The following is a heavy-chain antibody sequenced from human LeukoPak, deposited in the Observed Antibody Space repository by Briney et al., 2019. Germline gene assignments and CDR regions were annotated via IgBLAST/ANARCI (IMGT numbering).Heavy chain of an antibody. CDR2: IIPIFGTG. D-gene: IGHD1-26*01. J-gene: IGHJ4*02. Sequence: VASVNVSFKASGGTFIIYAISWVRQAPGQGVEWVGGIIPIFGTGNYAQKFQGRVTITTDESTSTAYMELSSLRSEDTAVYYCARDEGKGGSPTGDWGQGTLVTVSS. CDR1: GGTFIIYA. V-gene: IGHV1-69*05. CDR3: ARDEGKGGSPTGD.